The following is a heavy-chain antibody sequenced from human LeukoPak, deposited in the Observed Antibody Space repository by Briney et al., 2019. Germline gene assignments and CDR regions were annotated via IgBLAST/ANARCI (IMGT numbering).Heavy chain of an antibody. CDR1: GGSFSGYY. CDR2: INHSGST. CDR3: ASSYYYGSGSSPDAFDI. V-gene: IGHV4-34*01. D-gene: IGHD3-10*01. Sequence: PSETLSLTCAVYGGSFSGYYWSWIRQPPGKGLEWIGEINHSGSTNYNPSLKSRVTISVDTSKNQFSLKLSSVTAADTAVYYCASSYYYGSGSSPDAFDIWGQGTMVTVSS. J-gene: IGHJ3*02.